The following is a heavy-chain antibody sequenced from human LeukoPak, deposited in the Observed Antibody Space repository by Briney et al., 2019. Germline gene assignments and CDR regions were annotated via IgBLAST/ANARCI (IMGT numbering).Heavy chain of an antibody. CDR3: ARSIGLAGGGVDV. CDR1: GFTFSDYN. J-gene: IGHJ6*02. CDR2: ITNGGSTI. V-gene: IGHV3-11*01. D-gene: IGHD4-23*01. Sequence: PGGSLRLSCAASGFTFSDYNMNWVRQAPGKGLEWVSYITNGGSTIHHADSVKGRFTISRDNAKKTLYLQMNSLRAEDTAVYYCARSIGLAGGGVDVWGQGTTVTVSS.